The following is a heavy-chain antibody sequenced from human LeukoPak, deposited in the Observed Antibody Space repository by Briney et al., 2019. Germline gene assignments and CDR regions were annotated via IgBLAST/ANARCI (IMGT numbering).Heavy chain of an antibody. J-gene: IGHJ6*03. D-gene: IGHD3-10*01. V-gene: IGHV3-48*01. CDR3: ASIVLLWFGESSLAAGNVDMDV. Sequence: GGSLRLSCAPPGFTSSSYGTNWVRHAPREGLRWGSYICSRRITKKTRDSVKGAFSTSTDTSKNTLYLQMNSLRPEDTAVYYCASIVLLWFGESSLAAGNVDMDVWGKEATVTVSS. CDR2: ICSRRITK. CDR1: GFTSSSYG.